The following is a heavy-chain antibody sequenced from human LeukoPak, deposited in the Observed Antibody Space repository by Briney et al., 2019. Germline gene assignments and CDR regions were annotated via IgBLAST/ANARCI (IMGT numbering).Heavy chain of an antibody. CDR1: GGSISSGGYY. V-gene: IGHV4-31*03. CDR3: ARMYYYDSSGYYYHAFDI. Sequence: SETLSLTCTVSGGSISSGGYYWSWIRQHPGKGLEWIGYIYYSGSTYYNPSLKSRVTISVDTSKNQFSLKLSSVTDADTAVYYCARMYYYDSSGYYYHAFDIWGQGTMVTVSS. D-gene: IGHD3-22*01. J-gene: IGHJ3*02. CDR2: IYYSGST.